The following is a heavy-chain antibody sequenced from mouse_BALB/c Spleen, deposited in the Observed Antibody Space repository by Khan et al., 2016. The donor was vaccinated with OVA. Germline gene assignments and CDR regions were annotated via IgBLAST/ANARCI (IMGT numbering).Heavy chain of an antibody. CDR1: GDSITSGF. V-gene: IGHV3-8*02. D-gene: IGHD1-1*01. Sequence: EVQLQESGPSLVKPSQTLSLTCSVTGDSITSGFWNWIRKFPGNKFEYLGYITYSGNTYYNPSLKSRISITRDTSKSQYYLQLNSVTTEDTATYYCARSYGSWAMDYWRQGTSVTVSS. J-gene: IGHJ4*01. CDR2: ITYSGNT. CDR3: ARSYGSWAMDY.